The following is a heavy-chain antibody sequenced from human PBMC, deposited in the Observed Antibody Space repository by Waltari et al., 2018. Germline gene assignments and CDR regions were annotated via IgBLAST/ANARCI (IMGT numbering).Heavy chain of an antibody. CDR3: AKEYYDSSGHAFDI. D-gene: IGHD3-22*01. J-gene: IGHJ3*02. V-gene: IGHV3-30*18. Sequence: QVQLVASGGGVVQPGRSLRLSCAASGFTFSSYGMHWVRQAPGKGLEGVAVISYDGSNKYYADSVKGRFTIARDNSKNTLYLQMNSLRAEDTAVYYCAKEYYDSSGHAFDIWGQGTMVTVSS. CDR2: ISYDGSNK. CDR1: GFTFSSYG.